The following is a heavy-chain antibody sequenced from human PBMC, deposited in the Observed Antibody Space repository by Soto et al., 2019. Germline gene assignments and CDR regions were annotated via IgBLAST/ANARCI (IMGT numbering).Heavy chain of an antibody. J-gene: IGHJ6*03. CDR3: ARAGYCSGGSCPNYYYYYMDV. Sequence: GGSLRLSCAASGFTVSSNYMSWVRQAPGKGLEWVSVIYSGGSTYYADSVKGRFTISRDNSKNTLYLQMNSLRAEDTAVYYCARAGYCSGGSCPNYYYYYMDVWGKGTTVTVSS. D-gene: IGHD2-15*01. CDR1: GFTVSSNY. CDR2: IYSGGST. V-gene: IGHV3-66*01.